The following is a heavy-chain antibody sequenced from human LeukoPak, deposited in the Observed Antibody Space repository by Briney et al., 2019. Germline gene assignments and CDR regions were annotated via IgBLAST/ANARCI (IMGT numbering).Heavy chain of an antibody. CDR2: ISGSGGST. CDR1: GFTFSSYA. V-gene: IGHV3-23*01. CDR3: ANLEGAVPAALYYYYGMDV. Sequence: GGSLRLSCAASGFTFSSYAMSWVRQAPGKRLEWVSAISGSGGSTYYADSVKGRFTISRDNSKNTLYLQMNSLRAEDTAVYYCANLEGAVPAALYYYYGMDVWGQGTTVTVSS. J-gene: IGHJ6*02. D-gene: IGHD2-2*01.